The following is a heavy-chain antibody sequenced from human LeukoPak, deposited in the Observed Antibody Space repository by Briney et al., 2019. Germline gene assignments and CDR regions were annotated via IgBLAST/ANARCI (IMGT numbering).Heavy chain of an antibody. CDR3: ARSPPLPSYRHKSGAIDY. CDR1: GYTFASYY. J-gene: IGHJ4*02. Sequence: GASVKVSCKASGYTFASYYMHWVRQAPGQGLEWMGIINPSGGSTSYAQKFQGRVTMTRDTSTSTVYMELSSLRSEDTAVYYCARSPPLPSYRHKSGAIDYWGQGTLVTVSS. CDR2: INPSGGST. D-gene: IGHD3-10*01. V-gene: IGHV1-46*01.